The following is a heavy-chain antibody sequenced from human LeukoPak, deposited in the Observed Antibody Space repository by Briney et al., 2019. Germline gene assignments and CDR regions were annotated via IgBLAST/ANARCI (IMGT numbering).Heavy chain of an antibody. J-gene: IGHJ6*02. Sequence: GGSLSLSCAASGFTFSSYSINWVRQAPGKGLEWVSSISSSSRYIYYADSVKGRFTISRDNAKNSLYLQMNSLRAEDTAVYYCARRLVAALDGMDVWGQGTTVTVSS. D-gene: IGHD2-15*01. V-gene: IGHV3-21*01. CDR2: ISSSSRYI. CDR3: ARRLVAALDGMDV. CDR1: GFTFSSYS.